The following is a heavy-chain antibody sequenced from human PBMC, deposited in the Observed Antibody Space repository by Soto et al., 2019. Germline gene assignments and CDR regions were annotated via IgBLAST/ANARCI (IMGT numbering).Heavy chain of an antibody. CDR2: IIPIFGTA. Sequence: SVKVSCKASGGTFSSYAISWVRQAPGQGLEWMGGIIPIFGTANYAQKFQGRVTITADESTSTAYMELSSLRSEDTAVYYCARDGYGSGSPHAFDIWGQGTMVTVSS. V-gene: IGHV1-69*13. CDR1: GGTFSSYA. D-gene: IGHD3-10*01. CDR3: ARDGYGSGSPHAFDI. J-gene: IGHJ3*02.